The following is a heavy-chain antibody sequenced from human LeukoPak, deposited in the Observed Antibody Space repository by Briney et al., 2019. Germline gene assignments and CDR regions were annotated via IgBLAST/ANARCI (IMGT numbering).Heavy chain of an antibody. Sequence: SQTLSLTCAVSGGSISSGGYSWSWIRQPPGKGLEWIGYIYHSGSTYYNPSLKSRVTISVDRSKNQFSLKLSSVTAADTAVYYCARDHGSGSYSRGWFDPWGQGTLVTVSS. CDR1: GGSISSGGYS. CDR3: ARDHGSGSYSRGWFDP. D-gene: IGHD3-10*01. V-gene: IGHV4-30-2*01. J-gene: IGHJ5*02. CDR2: IYHSGST.